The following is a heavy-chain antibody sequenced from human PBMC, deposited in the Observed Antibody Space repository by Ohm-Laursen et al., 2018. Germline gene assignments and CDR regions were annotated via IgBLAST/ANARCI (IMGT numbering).Heavy chain of an antibody. D-gene: IGHD3-3*01. CDR3: ARDSYYDFWSGYSTYYHGMDV. V-gene: IGHV1-18*04. CDR1: GYTFVSYA. Sequence: GSSVKVSCKASGYTFVSYAISWVRQAPGQGLEWMGWIRTFNNKTNYTQKFQGRVTVTTDTSTSTAYMELRSLTSDDTAVYFCARDSYYDFWSGYSTYYHGMDVWGQGTTVTVSS. J-gene: IGHJ6*02. CDR2: IRTFNNKT.